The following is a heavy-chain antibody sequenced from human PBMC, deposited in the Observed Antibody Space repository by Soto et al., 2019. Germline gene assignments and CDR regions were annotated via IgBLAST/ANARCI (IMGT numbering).Heavy chain of an antibody. D-gene: IGHD4-4*01. Sequence: ASVKVSCKASGYTFTDYYVHWVRQAPGQGLEWMGWINPNSGGTKSAQKFQGRVTMTRDTSISTAYMELSRLRSDDTAVYYCARGGEDYSNYIDYWGQGTLVTVSS. V-gene: IGHV1-2*02. CDR2: INPNSGGT. CDR1: GYTFTDYY. CDR3: ARGGEDYSNYIDY. J-gene: IGHJ4*02.